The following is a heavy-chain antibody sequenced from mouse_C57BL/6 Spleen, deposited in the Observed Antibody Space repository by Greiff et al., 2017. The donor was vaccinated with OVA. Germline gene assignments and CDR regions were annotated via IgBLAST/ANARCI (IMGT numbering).Heavy chain of an antibody. D-gene: IGHD2-3*01. Sequence: ESGPGLVKPSQSLSLTCSVTGYSITSGYYWNWIRQFPGNKLEWMGYISYDGSNNYNPSLKNRISITRDTSKNQFFLKLNSVTTEDTATYYCARGDGPWAMDYWGQGTSVTVSS. J-gene: IGHJ4*01. CDR1: GYSITSGYY. V-gene: IGHV3-6*01. CDR2: ISYDGSN. CDR3: ARGDGPWAMDY.